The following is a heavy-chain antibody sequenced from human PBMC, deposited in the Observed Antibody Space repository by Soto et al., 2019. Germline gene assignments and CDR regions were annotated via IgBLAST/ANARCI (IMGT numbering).Heavy chain of an antibody. CDR1: GDSVSSNSAA. CDR3: GRVGIVVVPAARYYGLDV. D-gene: IGHD2-2*01. CDR2: TYYRSKWYN. J-gene: IGHJ6*02. Sequence: SQTLSLTCAISGDSVSSNSAAWNWIRQSPSRGLEWLGRTYYRSKWYNDYAVSVKSRITINPDTSKNQFSLQLNSVTPEDTAVYYCGRVGIVVVPAARYYGLDVWGQGTTVTVSS. V-gene: IGHV6-1*01.